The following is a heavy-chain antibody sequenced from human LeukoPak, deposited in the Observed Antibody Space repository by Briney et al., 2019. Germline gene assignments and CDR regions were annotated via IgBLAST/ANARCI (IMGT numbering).Heavy chain of an antibody. CDR1: GYTFTSYG. CDR2: INPNNGGT. V-gene: IGHV1-2*02. D-gene: IGHD6-19*01. Sequence: EASVKVSCKASGYTFTSYGISWVRQAPGQGLEWMGWINPNNGGTNCAQKFQGRVTMTRDTSSTTVYMELRRVRSDDTAVYYCARVAGYYNYYMDVWGEGSTVTISS. CDR3: ARVAGYYNYYMDV. J-gene: IGHJ6*03.